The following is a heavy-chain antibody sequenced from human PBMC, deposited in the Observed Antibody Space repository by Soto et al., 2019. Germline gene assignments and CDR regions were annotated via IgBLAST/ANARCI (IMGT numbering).Heavy chain of an antibody. V-gene: IGHV3-21*01. J-gene: IGHJ4*02. CDR1: GFTFTNYR. CDR3: ARGHNRIDF. CDR2: ISTITNYT. D-gene: IGHD2-15*01. Sequence: EVQLVESGGGLVKPGGSLRLSCAASGFTFTNYRMNWVRQAPGKGLEFVSCISTITNYTYYADSVKGRFTISRDNAKDSLSLQMSGLRAEDTAVYYCARGHNRIDFWGQGTLVTVSS.